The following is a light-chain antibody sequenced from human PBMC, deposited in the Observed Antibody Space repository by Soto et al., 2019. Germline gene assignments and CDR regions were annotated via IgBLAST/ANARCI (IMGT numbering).Light chain of an antibody. V-gene: IGLV2-14*01. J-gene: IGLJ1*01. CDR2: DVN. CDR1: SSDVGGYNY. CDR3: SSYTSARLFV. Sequence: QSALTQPASVSGSPGQSITISCTGTSSDVGGYNYVAWYQQHPGKAPKLIINDVNNRPSGVSNRFSGSKSGNTASLTISGLQAEDEGDFYCSSYTSARLFVFGTGTKLNRP.